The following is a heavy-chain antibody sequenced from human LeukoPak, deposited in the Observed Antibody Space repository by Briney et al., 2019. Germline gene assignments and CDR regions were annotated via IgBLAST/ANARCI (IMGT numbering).Heavy chain of an antibody. CDR3: ARGWIVGATTEHPNFDY. D-gene: IGHD1-26*01. V-gene: IGHV4-34*01. J-gene: IGHJ4*02. CDR2: INHSGST. Sequence: SETLSLTCAVYGGSFSGYYWSWIRQPPGKGLEWIGEINHSGSTNYNPSLKSRVTISVDTSKNQFSLKLSSVTAADTAVYYCARGWIVGATTEHPNFDYCGQGTLVTVSS. CDR1: GGSFSGYY.